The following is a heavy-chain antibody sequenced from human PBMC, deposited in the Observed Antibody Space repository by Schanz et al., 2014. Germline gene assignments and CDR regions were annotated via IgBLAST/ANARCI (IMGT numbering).Heavy chain of an antibody. V-gene: IGHV3-48*01. D-gene: IGHD3-10*01. J-gene: IGHJ4*02. Sequence: EVQLLESGGGLVQPGGSLRLSCAASGFTFSDYWMSWVRQAPGKGLEWISYITYNGGTIYYADSVKGRFTISRDNAKNSLYLEMNSLRAEDTAVYYCARIGGSVFDYWAQGTLVTVSS. CDR1: GFTFSDYW. CDR2: ITYNGGTI. CDR3: ARIGGSVFDY.